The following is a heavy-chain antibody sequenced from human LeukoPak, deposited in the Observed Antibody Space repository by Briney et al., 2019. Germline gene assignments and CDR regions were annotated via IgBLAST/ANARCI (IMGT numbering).Heavy chain of an antibody. CDR1: GGSISSYY. CDR2: IYYSGST. J-gene: IGHJ6*02. V-gene: IGHV4-59*01. CDR3: AREVYSSSWYSVGMDV. Sequence: PSETLSLTCTVSGGSISSYYWSWIRQPPGKGLERIGYIYYSGSTNYNPSLKSRVTISVDTSKNQFSLKLSSVTAADTAVYYCAREVYSSSWYSVGMDVWGQGTTVTVSS. D-gene: IGHD6-13*01.